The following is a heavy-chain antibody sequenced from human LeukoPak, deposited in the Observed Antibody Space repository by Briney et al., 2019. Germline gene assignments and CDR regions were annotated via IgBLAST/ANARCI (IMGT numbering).Heavy chain of an antibody. D-gene: IGHD3-10*01. CDR3: ARGYLWADY. J-gene: IGHJ4*02. Sequence: SQTLSLTCTVSGGSISSYYWSWIRQPPGKGLEWIGYIYYSGSTNYDPSLKSRVTISVDTSKNQFSLKLSSVTAADTAVYYCARGYLWADYWGQGTLVTVSS. CDR2: IYYSGST. V-gene: IGHV4-59*01. CDR1: GGSISSYY.